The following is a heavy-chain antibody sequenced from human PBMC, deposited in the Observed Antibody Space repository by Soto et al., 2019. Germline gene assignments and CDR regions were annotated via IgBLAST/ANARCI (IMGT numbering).Heavy chain of an antibody. D-gene: IGHD2-15*01. Sequence: PGGSLRLSCAASGFTFSHAWMSWVRQAPGKGLEWVGRIKSKTDGETKDYGAPVRGRSTISRDDSKDTLYLQMNSLRIEDTAVYYCCVVKRRDQYSTSGYWFDPWGPGTLVTVSS. CDR1: GFTFSHAW. CDR2: IKSKTDGETK. J-gene: IGHJ5*02. CDR3: CVVKRRDQYSTSGYWFDP. V-gene: IGHV3-15*01.